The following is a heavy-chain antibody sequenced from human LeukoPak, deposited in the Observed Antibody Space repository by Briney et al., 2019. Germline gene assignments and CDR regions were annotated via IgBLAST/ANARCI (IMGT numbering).Heavy chain of an antibody. D-gene: IGHD3-10*01. CDR3: AKYMVRGIIRSPFDY. CDR1: GFTFSSYD. V-gene: IGHV3-23*01. J-gene: IGHJ4*02. CDR2: ISGSGGST. Sequence: HPGGSLRLSCAASGFTFSSYDMSWVRQAPGKGLEWVSTISGSGGSTYYADSVKGRFTISRDNSKNTLYLQMNSLRAEDTAVYYCAKYMVRGIIRSPFDYWGQGTLVTVSS.